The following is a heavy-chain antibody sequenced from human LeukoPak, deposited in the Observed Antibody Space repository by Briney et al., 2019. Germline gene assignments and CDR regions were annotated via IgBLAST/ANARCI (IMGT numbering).Heavy chain of an antibody. D-gene: IGHD2-15*01. J-gene: IGHJ6*02. CDR1: GFGFSSYS. Sequence: GGSLRLSCAASGFGFSSYSLNWVRQAPGKGLEWVSSISSSAAYIFYADSLKGRFTISRDDAKNSLYLQMNSLRAEDTAVYYCARSLLGSCTGGTCYIDYYGMDVWGQGTTVTVSS. V-gene: IGHV3-21*01. CDR3: ARSLLGSCTGGTCYIDYYGMDV. CDR2: ISSSAAYI.